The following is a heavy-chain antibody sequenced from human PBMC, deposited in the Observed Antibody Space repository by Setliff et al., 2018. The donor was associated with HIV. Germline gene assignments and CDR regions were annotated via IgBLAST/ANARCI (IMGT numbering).Heavy chain of an antibody. J-gene: IGHJ1*01. CDR1: GGSINSDNYY. V-gene: IGHV4-39*01. CDR3: ASRGDVVVTMSMPDEFFVH. Sequence: SETLSLTCSVSGGSINSDNYYWGWIRQATGKGLEWIGSIYYSGTTYYNPSLRGRVTISVDRSRNQFSLTLNSVTAADTATYYCASRGDVVVTMSMPDEFFVHWGHGTLVTVSS. D-gene: IGHD2-21*02. CDR2: IYYSGTT.